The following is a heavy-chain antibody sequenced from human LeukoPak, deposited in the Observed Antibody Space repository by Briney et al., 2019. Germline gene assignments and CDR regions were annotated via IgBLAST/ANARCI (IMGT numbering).Heavy chain of an antibody. CDR1: GGSFSGYY. V-gene: IGHV4-34*01. D-gene: IGHD3-3*01. CDR3: ARQKGFLEWLLTFDY. Sequence: SETLSLTCAVYGGSFSGYYWSWIRQPPGKGLEWIGEINHSGSTNYNPSLKSRVTISVDTSKNQFSLKLSSVTAADTAVYYCARQKGFLEWLLTFDYWGQGTLVTVSS. CDR2: INHSGST. J-gene: IGHJ4*02.